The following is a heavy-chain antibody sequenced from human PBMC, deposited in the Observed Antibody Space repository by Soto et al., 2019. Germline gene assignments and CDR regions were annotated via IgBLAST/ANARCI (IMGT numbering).Heavy chain of an antibody. CDR1: GYPFTSYG. D-gene: IGHD3-10*01. CDR2: ISPYNDNT. Sequence: QVQLVQSGAEVKKPGAAVKVSCKSSGYPFTSYGISWVRHAPGLGRQWMGWISPYNDNTNYEESFQGRVTMTTDTSTNTAYIALRSLRSYDTAVYYCVREPVTIINRDAMAVWCQGTTVIVSS. J-gene: IGHJ6*02. V-gene: IGHV1-18*01. CDR3: VREPVTIINRDAMAV.